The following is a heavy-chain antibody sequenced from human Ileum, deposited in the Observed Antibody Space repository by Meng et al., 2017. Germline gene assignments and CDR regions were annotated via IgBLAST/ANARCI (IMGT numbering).Heavy chain of an antibody. CDR2: AST. D-gene: IGHD7-27*01. V-gene: IGHV4-61*08. J-gene: IGHJ4*02. Sequence: QVQLQGSAPGLVRPSEALSLICTVSGGSASSAGYQWGWIRQPPGKGLEWIGYASTNYNPSLKSRVTISLDTSKNQFSLKLSSVTAADTAVYYCARDHWGSLDYWGQGILVTVSS. CDR1: GGSASSAGYQ. CDR3: ARDHWGSLDY.